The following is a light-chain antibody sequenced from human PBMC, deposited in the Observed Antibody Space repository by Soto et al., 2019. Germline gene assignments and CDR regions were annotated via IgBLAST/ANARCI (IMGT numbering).Light chain of an antibody. Sequence: LTQPASVSGSPGQSITISCTGTSSDDGNYNLVSWFQQHPGKAPKVIIYEGSKRPSGVSHRFSGSKSGNTASLTISGVQAEDEADYYCCSYAGSSSHVFGTGTKVTVL. J-gene: IGLJ1*01. CDR1: SSDDGNYNL. CDR3: CSYAGSSSHV. V-gene: IGLV2-23*01. CDR2: EGS.